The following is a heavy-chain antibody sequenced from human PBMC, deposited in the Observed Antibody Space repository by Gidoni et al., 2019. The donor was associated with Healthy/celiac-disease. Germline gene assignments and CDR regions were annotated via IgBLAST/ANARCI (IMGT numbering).Heavy chain of an antibody. V-gene: IGHV3-20*04. CDR2: FNWNGGST. CDR1: GFTFDDYG. Sequence: EVQLVESGGGVVRPGGSLRLSCAASGFTFDDYGMSWVRQAPGKGREWVSGFNWNGGSTGYADSVKGRFTISRDNAKNSLYLQMNSLRAEDTALYYCARIRVGATTPGAFDIWGQGTMVTVSS. D-gene: IGHD1-26*01. CDR3: ARIRVGATTPGAFDI. J-gene: IGHJ3*02.